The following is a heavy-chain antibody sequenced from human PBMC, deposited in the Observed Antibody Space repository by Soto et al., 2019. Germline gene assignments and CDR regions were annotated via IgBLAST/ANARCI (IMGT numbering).Heavy chain of an antibody. CDR3: TTAPYSSYYYYYGMDV. J-gene: IGHJ6*02. CDR1: GFSFSTYG. D-gene: IGHD6-13*01. CDR2: IKSKTDGGTT. Sequence: GGSLRLSCAASGFSFSTYGMHWVRQAPGKGLEWVGRIKSKTDGGTTDYAAPVKGRFTISRDDSKNTLYLQMNSLKTEDTAVYYCTTAPYSSYYYYYGMDVWGQGTTVTVSS. V-gene: IGHV3-15*01.